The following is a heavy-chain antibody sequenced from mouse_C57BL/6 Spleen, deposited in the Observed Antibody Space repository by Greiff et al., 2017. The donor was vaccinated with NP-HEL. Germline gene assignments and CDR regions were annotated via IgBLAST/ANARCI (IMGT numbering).Heavy chain of an antibody. CDR1: GFTFSDYY. D-gene: IGHD2-4*01. CDR2: ISNGGGST. Sequence: EVKLEESGGGLVQPGGSLKLSCAASGFTFSDYYMYWVRQTPEKRLEWVAYISNGGGSTYYPDTVKGRFTISRDNAKNTLYLQMSRLKSEDTAMYYCARRGYDYDGYYFDYWGQGTTLTVSS. CDR3: ARRGYDYDGYYFDY. J-gene: IGHJ2*01. V-gene: IGHV5-12*01.